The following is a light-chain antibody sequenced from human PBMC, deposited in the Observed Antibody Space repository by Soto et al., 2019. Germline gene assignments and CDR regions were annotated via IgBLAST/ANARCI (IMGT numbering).Light chain of an antibody. CDR1: QSVSSSY. V-gene: IGKV3-20*01. CDR2: GAS. CDR3: QQYGSSPPWT. Sequence: EIVLTQSPGTLSLSPGERATLSCRASQSVSSSYLAWYQQKPGQAPSLLIYGASSSATGIPDRFSGSGSGTDFTLTISRLEPEDFAVYYGQQYGSSPPWTFGQGTKVEIK. J-gene: IGKJ1*01.